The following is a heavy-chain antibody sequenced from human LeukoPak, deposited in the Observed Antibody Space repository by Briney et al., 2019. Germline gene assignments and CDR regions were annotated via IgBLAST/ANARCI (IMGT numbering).Heavy chain of an antibody. CDR1: GFTVSSNY. D-gene: IGHD3-22*01. CDR3: ARGYYDSGGYYFDF. Sequence: GGSLRLSCAASGFTVSSNYMSWVRLAPGKGLVWVSIIYSGGNTYYGDSVKGRFTISRDNSKNTLYLQMNSLGAEDTAVYYCARGYYDSGGYYFDFWGQGTLVTVSS. J-gene: IGHJ4*02. CDR2: IYSGGNT. V-gene: IGHV3-66*01.